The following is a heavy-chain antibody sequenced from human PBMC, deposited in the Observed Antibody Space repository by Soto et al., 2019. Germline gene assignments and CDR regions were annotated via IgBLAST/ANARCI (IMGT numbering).Heavy chain of an antibody. CDR3: ARFFYGYGAHRDLHSFPTRRSSDL. D-gene: IGHD5-18*01. CDR2: IIPIFGTA. V-gene: IGHV1-69*06. J-gene: IGHJ2*01. CDR1: RNTVSGLP. Sequence: TVKSAGRACRNTVSGLPIRLAPQAPKQGLEWMGGIIPIFGTANYAQKCQGRVTITADKSTSTAYMELSSLRSEDTAVYYCARFFYGYGAHRDLHSFPTRRSSDL.